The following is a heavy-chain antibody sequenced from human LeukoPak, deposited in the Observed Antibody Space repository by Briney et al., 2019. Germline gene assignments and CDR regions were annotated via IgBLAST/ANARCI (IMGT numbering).Heavy chain of an antibody. CDR1: GFTFSSYA. CDR3: ARDGSGSYVDY. J-gene: IGHJ4*02. V-gene: IGHV3-30*04. CDR2: ISYDGSNK. Sequence: GGSLRLSRAASGFTFSSYAMSWVRQAPGKGLEWVAVISYDGSNKYYADSVKGRFTISRDNSKNTLYLQMNSLRAEDTAVYYCARDGSGSYVDYWGQGTLVTVSS. D-gene: IGHD1-26*01.